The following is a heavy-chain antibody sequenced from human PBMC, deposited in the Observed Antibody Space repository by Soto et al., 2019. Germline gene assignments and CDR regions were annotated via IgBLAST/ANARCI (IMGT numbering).Heavy chain of an antibody. J-gene: IGHJ6*02. CDR3: ARAGTYYYYYGMDA. CDR2: IDYSGST. CDR1: GGSISSYY. V-gene: IGHV4-59*12. Sequence: SETLSLTCTVSGGSISSYYWSWIRQPPGKGLEWIGYIDYSGSTNYNPSLKSRVTISVDTSKNQFSLKLSSVTAADTAVYYCARAGTYYYYYGMDAWGQGTTVTVSS.